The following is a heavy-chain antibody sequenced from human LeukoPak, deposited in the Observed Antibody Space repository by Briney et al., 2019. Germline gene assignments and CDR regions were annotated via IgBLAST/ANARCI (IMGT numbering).Heavy chain of an antibody. CDR2: IYSGGST. J-gene: IGHJ6*02. D-gene: IGHD4-17*01. V-gene: IGHV3-66*01. Sequence: GGSLRLSCAASGFTVSSNYMSGVRQAPGKGLEWVSVIYSGGSTYYADSVKGRFTISRDNSKNTLYLQMNSLRAEDTAVYYCAREANGDYGYYYYGMDVWGQGTTVTVSS. CDR1: GFTVSSNY. CDR3: AREANGDYGYYYYGMDV.